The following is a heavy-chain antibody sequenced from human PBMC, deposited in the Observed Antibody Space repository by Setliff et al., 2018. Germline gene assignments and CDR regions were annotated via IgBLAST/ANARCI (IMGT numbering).Heavy chain of an antibody. J-gene: IGHJ6*03. CDR1: GYTFTDYW. D-gene: IGHD3-10*01. V-gene: IGHV5-51*01. Sequence: PGESLKISCKTSGYTFTDYWIGWVRQMPGKGLEWMGIISPGNSATKYSPSFQGQVTMSADKSISTAYLQWSSLKASDTAIYYCARVGDYMGFYYNYYMDVWGKGATVTVS. CDR2: ISPGNSAT. CDR3: ARVGDYMGFYYNYYMDV.